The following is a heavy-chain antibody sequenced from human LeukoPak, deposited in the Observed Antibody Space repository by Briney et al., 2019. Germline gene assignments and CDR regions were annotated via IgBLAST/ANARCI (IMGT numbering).Heavy chain of an antibody. J-gene: IGHJ6*04. D-gene: IGHD3-9*01. V-gene: IGHV4-59*01. Sequence: PPETLSLTCTVSGGSISSYYWSWIRQPPGKGLEWIGHIYYSGSTNYNPSLKSRVTISVDTSKNQFSLKLSSVTAADTAVYYCAREKYYDIMTGLMDAWGKGTTVTVSS. CDR3: AREKYYDIMTGLMDA. CDR1: GGSISSYY. CDR2: IYYSGST.